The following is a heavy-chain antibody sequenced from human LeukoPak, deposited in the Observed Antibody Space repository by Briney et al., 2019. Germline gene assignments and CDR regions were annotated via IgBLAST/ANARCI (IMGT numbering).Heavy chain of an antibody. CDR3: TTGTVVTPPFDY. Sequence: GGSLSLSRAASGLTLSNAWMSEVGQAPGRGLEWVGRIKSKTDGGTTDYAAPVKGRFTISRDDSKNTLYLQMNSLKTEDTAVYYCTTGTVVTPPFDYWGQGTLVTGSS. CDR1: GLTLSNAW. CDR2: IKSKTDGGTT. V-gene: IGHV3-15*01. J-gene: IGHJ4*01. D-gene: IGHD4-23*01.